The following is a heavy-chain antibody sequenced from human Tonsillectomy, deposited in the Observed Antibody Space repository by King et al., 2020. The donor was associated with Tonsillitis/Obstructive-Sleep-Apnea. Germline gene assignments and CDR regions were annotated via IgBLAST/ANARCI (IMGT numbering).Heavy chain of an antibody. CDR1: GYTFSSYA. CDR3: ARDMVYSSGWVFYFYGMDV. J-gene: IGHJ6*02. CDR2: ISHDGSNK. V-gene: IGHV3-30*04. Sequence: HEQLVQSGGGVVQPGRSLRLSCAASGYTFSSYAMHWVRQAPGKGLEWVAVISHDGSNKYYADSVKGRFTISRANSKNTLYLQMNSLRAEDTAVYYCARDMVYSSGWVFYFYGMDVWGPGTTGTVSS. D-gene: IGHD6-19*01.